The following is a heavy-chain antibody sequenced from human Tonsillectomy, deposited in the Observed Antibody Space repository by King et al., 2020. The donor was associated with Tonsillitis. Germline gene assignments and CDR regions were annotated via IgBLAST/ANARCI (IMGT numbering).Heavy chain of an antibody. J-gene: IGHJ4*02. V-gene: IGHV3-48*04. CDR2: ISSSSSTI. Sequence: VQLVESGGGLVQPGGSLRLSCAASGFTFSNYHMNWVRQAPGEGLEWVSYISSSSSTIYYADSVKGRFTISRDNAKNSLFLQMNSLRVEDTAVYYCAGARIRGQGTLVTVSS. CDR1: GFTFSNYH. D-gene: IGHD4/OR15-4a*01. CDR3: AGARI.